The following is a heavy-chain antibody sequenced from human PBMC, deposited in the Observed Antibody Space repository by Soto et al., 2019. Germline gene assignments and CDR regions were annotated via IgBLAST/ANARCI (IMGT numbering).Heavy chain of an antibody. Sequence: GASVKVSCKASGYTFTSYYMHWVRQAPGQGLEWMGIINPSGGSTSNAQKSQGRVTMTRDTSTSTVYMELSSLRSEDTAVYYCARETSTSLRRKINWFDPWGQGTLATVSS. J-gene: IGHJ5*02. CDR2: INPSGGST. V-gene: IGHV1-46*01. CDR1: GYTFTSYY. CDR3: ARETSTSLRRKINWFDP. D-gene: IGHD2-2*01.